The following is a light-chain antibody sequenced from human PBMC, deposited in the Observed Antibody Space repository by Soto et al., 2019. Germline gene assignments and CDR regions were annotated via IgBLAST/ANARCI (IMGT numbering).Light chain of an antibody. CDR1: SSNIGAGYD. V-gene: IGLV1-40*01. Sequence: VLTQPPSVSGAPGQRVTISCTGRSSNIGAGYDVHWYQQLPGTAPKRLIYDNPTRPSGVPDRFSGAKSGTSASLASTGVQAEDEADYYGQSYDRSLSGSRGFGTGAKRTVL. CDR3: QSYDRSLSGSRG. CDR2: DNP. J-gene: IGLJ1*01.